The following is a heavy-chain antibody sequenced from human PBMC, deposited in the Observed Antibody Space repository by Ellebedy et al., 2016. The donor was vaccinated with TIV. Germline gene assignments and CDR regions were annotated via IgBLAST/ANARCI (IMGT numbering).Heavy chain of an antibody. D-gene: IGHD1-26*01. CDR1: GGSISSHY. CDR2: VYYTGST. Sequence: MPSETLSLTCTVSGGSISSHYWNWIRQPPGKGLEWIGYVYYTGSTNYNPSLKSRVTISVDTSKNQFSLKLSSVTAADTAVYYCARGGSYYSYFDYWGQGTLVTVSS. J-gene: IGHJ4*02. CDR3: ARGGSYYSYFDY. V-gene: IGHV4-59*11.